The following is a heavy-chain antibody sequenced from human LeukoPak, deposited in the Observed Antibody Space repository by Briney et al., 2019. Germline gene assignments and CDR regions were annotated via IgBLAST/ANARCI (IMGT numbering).Heavy chain of an antibody. Sequence: GRSLRLSCAAFGFTFSSYAMHWVRQAPGKGLEWVAVISYDGSNKYYADSVKGRFTISRDNSKNTLYLQMNSLRAEDTAVYYCARYTVTTSGDYWGQGTLVTVSS. CDR1: GFTFSSYA. V-gene: IGHV3-30*01. D-gene: IGHD4-17*01. CDR2: ISYDGSNK. J-gene: IGHJ4*02. CDR3: ARYTVTTSGDY.